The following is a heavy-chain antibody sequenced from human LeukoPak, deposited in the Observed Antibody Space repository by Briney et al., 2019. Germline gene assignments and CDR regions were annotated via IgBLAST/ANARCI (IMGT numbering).Heavy chain of an antibody. J-gene: IGHJ4*02. Sequence: SETLSLTCTVSGDSISSYYCTWIRQLPGKGLEWIGYVHYSGGTNYNPSLKGRVTISLDTSKNQFSLNLSSVTAADTAIYYCARYLRHCSTSSCYHFDYWGQGILVTVSS. V-gene: IGHV4-59*01. D-gene: IGHD2-2*01. CDR2: VHYSGGT. CDR1: GDSISSYY. CDR3: ARYLRHCSTSSCYHFDY.